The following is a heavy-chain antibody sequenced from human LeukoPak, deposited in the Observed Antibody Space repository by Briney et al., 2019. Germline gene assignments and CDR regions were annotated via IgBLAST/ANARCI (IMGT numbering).Heavy chain of an antibody. Sequence: PSETLSLTCAVYGGSFSGYYWSWIRQPPGKGLEWIGEINHSGSTNYNPSLKSRVTISVDTSKNQFSLKLSSVTAADTAVYYCASWDITGTTEGFDYWGQGTLVTVSS. V-gene: IGHV4-34*01. CDR3: ASWDITGTTEGFDY. CDR1: GGSFSGYY. J-gene: IGHJ4*02. CDR2: INHSGST. D-gene: IGHD1-20*01.